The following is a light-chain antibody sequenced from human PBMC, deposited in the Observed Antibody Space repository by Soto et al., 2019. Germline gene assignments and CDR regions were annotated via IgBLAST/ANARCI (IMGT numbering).Light chain of an antibody. CDR2: KAS. Sequence: DIPLTHSHSTLSGSLPERVTIXCAASQTISSWLAWYQQKPGKAPKLLIYKASTLKSGVPSRFSGSGSGTDFTLTISRLEPEDFAVYYCQQYGSSLWTFGQGTKV. CDR3: QQYGSSLWT. CDR1: QTISSW. J-gene: IGKJ1*01. V-gene: IGKV1-5*03.